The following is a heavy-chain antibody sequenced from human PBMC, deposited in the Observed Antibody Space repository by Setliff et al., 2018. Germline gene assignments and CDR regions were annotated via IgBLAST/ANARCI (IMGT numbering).Heavy chain of an antibody. CDR3: ARSPSSGAYWNPRPFYSDY. Sequence: PSETLSLTCTVSGDSISSATNYWSWIRQPAGKGLEWIGHIDPSGNTNYNPSLKSRVTISGDTSKNHFSLKLDSVTAADTALYYCARSPSSGAYWNPRPFYSDYWARGTLVTVSS. CDR2: IDPSGNT. J-gene: IGHJ4*02. D-gene: IGHD1-26*01. CDR1: GDSISSATNY. V-gene: IGHV4-61*09.